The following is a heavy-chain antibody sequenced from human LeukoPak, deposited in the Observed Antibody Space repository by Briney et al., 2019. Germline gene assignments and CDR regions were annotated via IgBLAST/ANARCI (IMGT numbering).Heavy chain of an antibody. CDR1: GGTFSSYA. CDR2: IIPIFGTA. V-gene: IGHV1-69*05. J-gene: IGHJ2*01. CDR3: AGSYSSSWYLNWYFDL. Sequence: SVKVSCKASGGTFSSYAISWVRQAPGQGLEWMGGIIPIFGTANYAQKFQGRVTITTDESTSTAYMELSSLRSEDTAVYYCAGSYSSSWYLNWYFDLWGRGTLVTVSS. D-gene: IGHD6-13*01.